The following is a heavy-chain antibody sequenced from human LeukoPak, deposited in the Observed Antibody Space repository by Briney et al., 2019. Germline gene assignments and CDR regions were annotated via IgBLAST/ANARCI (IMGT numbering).Heavy chain of an antibody. Sequence: GGSLRLSCAASVFSFSNNWTSWVRQAPGKGLEWVANIKQDESERYYVDSVKGRFTISRDNAKNSLYLQMNSLRAEDTAVYYCARVRTVTPYYGMDVWGQGTTVTVSS. D-gene: IGHD4-17*01. CDR1: VFSFSNNW. V-gene: IGHV3-7*03. J-gene: IGHJ6*02. CDR2: IKQDESER. CDR3: ARVRTVTPYYGMDV.